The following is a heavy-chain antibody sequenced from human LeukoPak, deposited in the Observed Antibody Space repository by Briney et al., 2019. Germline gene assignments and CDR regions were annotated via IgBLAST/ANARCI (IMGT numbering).Heavy chain of an antibody. CDR3: AREGGPYRPLDY. Sequence: SGTLSLTCGVSGGSITSTNYWTWVRQPPGKGLEWIGEVNLQGSTNYNPSLMGRVAISVHTSENHISLQLTSVTAADTAVYYCAREGGPYRPLDYSGQGALVTVSS. J-gene: IGHJ4*02. V-gene: IGHV4-4*02. CDR2: VNLQGST. CDR1: GGSITSTNY.